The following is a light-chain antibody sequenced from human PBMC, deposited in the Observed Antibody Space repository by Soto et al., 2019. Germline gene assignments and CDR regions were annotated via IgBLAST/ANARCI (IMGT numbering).Light chain of an antibody. CDR1: QTISNF. V-gene: IGKV1-39*01. CDR3: HPRVRSPAR. J-gene: IGKJ1*01. Sequence: NITFGASQTISNFLNWYQQKPGKAPKLLIYASSSLENGVPSRFSGSVSRTQDGLTISSVLSEDLLTHYCHPRVRSPARFGKGTKVDIK. CDR2: ASS.